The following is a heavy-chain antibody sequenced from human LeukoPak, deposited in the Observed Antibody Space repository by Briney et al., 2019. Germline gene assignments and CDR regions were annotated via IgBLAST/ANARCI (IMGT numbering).Heavy chain of an antibody. D-gene: IGHD1-26*01. CDR3: ARVVAGRGATTDY. CDR1: GFTFSSYS. Sequence: AGGSLRLSCAASGFTFSSYSMNWVRQAPGKGLEWVSSISSSSSYIYYADSVKGRFTISRDNAKNSLYLQMNSLRAEDTAVYYCARVVAGRGATTDYWGQGTLVTVSS. V-gene: IGHV3-21*01. CDR2: ISSSSSYI. J-gene: IGHJ4*02.